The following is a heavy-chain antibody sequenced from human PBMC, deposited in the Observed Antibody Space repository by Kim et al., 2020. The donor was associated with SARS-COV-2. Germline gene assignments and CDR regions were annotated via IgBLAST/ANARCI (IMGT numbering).Heavy chain of an antibody. CDR3: AKVGVAAAVYYFDY. CDR2: ISWNSGSI. Sequence: GGSLRLSCAASGFTFDDYAMHWVRQAPGKGLEWVSGISWNSGSIGYADSVKGRFTISRDNAKNSLYLQMNSLRAEDTALYYCAKVGVAAAVYYFDYWGQGTLVTVSS. D-gene: IGHD6-13*01. CDR1: GFTFDDYA. J-gene: IGHJ4*02. V-gene: IGHV3-9*01.